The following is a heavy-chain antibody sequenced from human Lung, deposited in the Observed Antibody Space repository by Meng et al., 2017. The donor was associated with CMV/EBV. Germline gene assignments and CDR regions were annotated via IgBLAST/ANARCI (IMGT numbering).Heavy chain of an antibody. J-gene: IGHJ6*02. V-gene: IGHV4-61*01. Sequence: SETXSLXCTVSGGSVSSGSYYWSWIRQPPGKGLEWIGYIYYSGSTNYNPSLKSRVIISVDTSKNQFSLKLSSVTAADTAVYYCARELYDFWSGYYFYYYGMDVWXQGTXVTVSS. CDR3: ARELYDFWSGYYFYYYGMDV. D-gene: IGHD3-3*01. CDR1: GGSVSSGSYY. CDR2: IYYSGST.